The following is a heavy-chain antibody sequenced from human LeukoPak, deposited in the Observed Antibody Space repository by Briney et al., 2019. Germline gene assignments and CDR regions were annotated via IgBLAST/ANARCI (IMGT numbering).Heavy chain of an antibody. CDR1: GFTFSSYA. CDR3: AKGGGFYYDILTGYYYVY. Sequence: GGSLRLSCAASGFTFSSYAMSWVRQAPGKGLEWVSAISGSGGSTYYADSVKGRFTISRDNSKNTLYLQMNSLRAEDTAVYYCAKGGGFYYDILTGYYYVYWGQGTLVTVSS. D-gene: IGHD3-9*01. CDR2: ISGSGGST. J-gene: IGHJ4*02. V-gene: IGHV3-23*01.